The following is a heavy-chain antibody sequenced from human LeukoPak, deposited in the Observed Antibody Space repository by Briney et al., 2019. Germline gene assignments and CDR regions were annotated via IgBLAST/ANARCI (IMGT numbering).Heavy chain of an antibody. V-gene: IGHV4-38-2*02. CDR3: AREPAYGDYSFDY. J-gene: IGHJ4*02. CDR1: GYSISSGYY. CDR2: IYHSGST. D-gene: IGHD4-17*01. Sequence: SETLSLTCTVSGYSISSGYYWGWIRQPPGKGLEWIGSIYHSGSTNYNPSLKSRVTISVDTSKNQFSLKLSSVTAADTAVYYCAREPAYGDYSFDYWAREPWSPSPQ.